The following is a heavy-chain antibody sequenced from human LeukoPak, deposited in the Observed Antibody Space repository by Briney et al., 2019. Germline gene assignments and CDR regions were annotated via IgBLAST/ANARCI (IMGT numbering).Heavy chain of an antibody. CDR3: ARGGTTVTTFGY. CDR1: GFTFRIYS. J-gene: IGHJ4*02. Sequence: AGGALRLSRAASGFTFRIYSMNSVRQAPGKGLEWVSFISSISSTIYYADSVKGRFTISRDNDKNSLYLQMNSLRAEDTAVYYCARGGTTVTTFGYWGQGTLVTVSS. V-gene: IGHV3-48*01. CDR2: ISSISSTI. D-gene: IGHD4-17*01.